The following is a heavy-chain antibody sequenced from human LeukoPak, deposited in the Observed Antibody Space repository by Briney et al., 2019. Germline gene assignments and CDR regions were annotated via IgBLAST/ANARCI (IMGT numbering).Heavy chain of an antibody. CDR2: ISGSGGST. Sequence: GGSLRLSCAASGFTFSSYAMSWVRPAPGKGLEWVSAISGSGGSTYYADSVKGRFTISRDNSKNTLYLQMNSLRAEDTAVYYCAKFVRSSSWCRSYYFDYWGQGTLVTVSS. V-gene: IGHV3-23*01. J-gene: IGHJ4*02. CDR3: AKFVRSSSWCRSYYFDY. D-gene: IGHD6-13*01. CDR1: GFTFSSYA.